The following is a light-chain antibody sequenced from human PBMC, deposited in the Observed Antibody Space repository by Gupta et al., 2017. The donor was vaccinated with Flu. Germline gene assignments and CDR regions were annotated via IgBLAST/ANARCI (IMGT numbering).Light chain of an antibody. J-gene: IGKJ3*01. CDR1: ENVTTH. Sequence: ETVLTQSPDTLSLSPGERATLYCRANENVTTHLAWYQLRPGQPPKLLIYDASQRATGVPPRFSGSGSETAFSLTITSLEPEDFALYYCQQRSNGVTFGPGTRVDFK. V-gene: IGKV3-11*01. CDR2: DAS. CDR3: QQRSNGVT.